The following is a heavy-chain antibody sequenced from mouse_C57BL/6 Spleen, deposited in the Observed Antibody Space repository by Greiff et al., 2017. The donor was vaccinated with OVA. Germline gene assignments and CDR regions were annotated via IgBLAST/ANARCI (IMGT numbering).Heavy chain of an antibody. CDR3: ARLYYDYDGCAY. D-gene: IGHD2-4*01. Sequence: QVQLQQSGPELVKPGASVKISCKASGYAFSSSWMNWVKQRPGKGLEWIGRIYPGDGDTNYNGKFKGKATLTADKSSSTAYMQLSSLTSEDSAVYFCARLYYDYDGCAYWGQGTLVTVSA. V-gene: IGHV1-82*01. CDR2: IYPGDGDT. CDR1: GYAFSSSW. J-gene: IGHJ3*01.